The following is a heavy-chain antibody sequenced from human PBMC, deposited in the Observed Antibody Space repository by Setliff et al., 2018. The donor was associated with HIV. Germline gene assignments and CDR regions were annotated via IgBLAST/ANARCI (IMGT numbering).Heavy chain of an antibody. V-gene: IGHV3-21*01. Sequence: GGSLRLSCAASGFTFSSYSMNWVRQAPGKGLEWVSSISSSSSYIYYADSVKGRFTISRDNAKNSLYLQMNSLRAEDTAVYYCAKESPRAGYSVFDYWGQGTLVTVSS. CDR3: AKESPRAGYSVFDY. CDR2: ISSSSSYI. CDR1: GFTFSSYS. D-gene: IGHD5-18*01. J-gene: IGHJ4*02.